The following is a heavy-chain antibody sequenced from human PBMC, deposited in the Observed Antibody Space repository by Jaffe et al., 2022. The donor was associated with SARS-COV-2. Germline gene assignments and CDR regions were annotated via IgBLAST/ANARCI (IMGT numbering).Heavy chain of an antibody. J-gene: IGHJ3*02. Sequence: QVQLVESGGGVVQPGRSLRLSCVASGFTFSDYAMIWVRQAPGKGLEWVAVKSYDGSKEYYADSVKGRFTISRDNFESAVYLQMNSLRAEDTAVYYCAGSQKTTLTTRYALDIWGQGTKVTVSS. CDR1: GFTFSDYA. CDR3: AGSQKTTLTTRYALDI. CDR2: KSYDGSKE. D-gene: IGHD4-17*01. V-gene: IGHV3-30-3*01.